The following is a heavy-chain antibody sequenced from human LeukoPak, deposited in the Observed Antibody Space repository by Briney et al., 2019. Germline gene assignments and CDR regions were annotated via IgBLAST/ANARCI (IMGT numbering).Heavy chain of an antibody. Sequence: SQTLSLTCTVSGGSISSGDYYWSWIRQPPGEGLEWIGYIYYSGSTYYNPSLKSRVTISVDTSKNQFSLKLSSVTAADTAVYYCAREDCSSTSCYIGRDEGGLYFDYWGQGTLVTVSS. V-gene: IGHV4-30-4*08. CDR3: AREDCSSTSCYIGRDEGGLYFDY. CDR2: IYYSGST. D-gene: IGHD2-2*02. CDR1: GGSISSGDYY. J-gene: IGHJ4*02.